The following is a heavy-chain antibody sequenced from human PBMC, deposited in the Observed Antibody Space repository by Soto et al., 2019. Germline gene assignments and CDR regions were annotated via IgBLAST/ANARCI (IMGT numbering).Heavy chain of an antibody. Sequence: PSETLSLTCTVSGGSISSSSYYWSWIRQPPGKGLEWIGSIYYSGSTYYNPSLKSRVTISVDTSKNQFSLKLSSVTAADTAVYYCARPGDYYYYGMDVWGQGTTVTVSS. J-gene: IGHJ6*02. V-gene: IGHV4-39*01. D-gene: IGHD3-10*01. CDR3: ARPGDYYYYGMDV. CDR2: IYYSGST. CDR1: GGSISSSSYY.